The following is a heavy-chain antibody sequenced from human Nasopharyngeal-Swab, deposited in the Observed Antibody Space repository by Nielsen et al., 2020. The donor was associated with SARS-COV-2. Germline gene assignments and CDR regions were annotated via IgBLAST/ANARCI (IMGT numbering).Heavy chain of an antibody. J-gene: IGHJ4*02. Sequence: VRQAPGKGLEWVSGISWNSGSIGYADSVKGRFTISRDNAKNSLYLQMNSLRAGDTAVYYCAKDKVRDVLLWFGELFHPFLGYWGQGTLVTVSS. CDR3: AKDKVRDVLLWFGELFHPFLGY. V-gene: IGHV3-9*01. CDR2: ISWNSGSI. D-gene: IGHD3-10*01.